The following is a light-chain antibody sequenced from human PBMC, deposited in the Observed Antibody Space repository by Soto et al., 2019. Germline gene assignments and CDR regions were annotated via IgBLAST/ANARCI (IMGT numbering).Light chain of an antibody. V-gene: IGKV1-39*01. Sequence: DIQMTQSPSSLSASVGDRVTITCRASQSISSYLNWDQQKPVKAPQLLIYAASSLQSGVPSRFSGSGSGTDFTLTISSLQPEDFATYYCQQSYSTLGTFGPGTKVDIK. CDR2: AAS. CDR3: QQSYSTLGT. CDR1: QSISSY. J-gene: IGKJ3*01.